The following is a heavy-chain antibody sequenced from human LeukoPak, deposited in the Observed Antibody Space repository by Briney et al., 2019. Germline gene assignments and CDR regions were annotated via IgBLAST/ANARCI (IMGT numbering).Heavy chain of an antibody. V-gene: IGHV3-30*18. CDR1: GFTFSSYG. Sequence: GGSLRLSCAASGFTFSSYGMHWVRQTPGKGLEWVAFISFDGSIKYYVDSVKGRFTISRDNSKNTLFLQMNSLRQEDTAVYYCAKDSDIAVAGADDALDVWGQGTMGTVSS. CDR3: AKDSDIAVAGADDALDV. CDR2: ISFDGSIK. D-gene: IGHD6-19*01. J-gene: IGHJ3*01.